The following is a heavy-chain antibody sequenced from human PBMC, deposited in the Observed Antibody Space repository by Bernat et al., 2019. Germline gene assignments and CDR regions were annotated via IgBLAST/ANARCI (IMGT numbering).Heavy chain of an antibody. V-gene: IGHV3-7*03. CDR3: AKDEDHNYYDY. Sequence: EVQLVESGGGLVQPGGSLRLSCAASGFIFSDYWMTWVRQAPGKGLEWLAGIRKYGSETYYVDSVKGRFTISRNNSKNTLYLQMSSLRAEDTAEYYCAKDEDHNYYDYWGQGTLVTVSS. CDR1: GFIFSDYW. CDR2: IRKYGSET. J-gene: IGHJ4*02.